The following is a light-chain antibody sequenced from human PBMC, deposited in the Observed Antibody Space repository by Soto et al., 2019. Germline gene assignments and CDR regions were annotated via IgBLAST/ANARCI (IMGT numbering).Light chain of an antibody. V-gene: IGKV3-11*01. CDR1: QSVSRY. CDR3: QQRDTWPLT. CDR2: DAS. J-gene: IGKJ4*01. Sequence: EIVLTQSPATLSLSPGERATLSCRASQSVSRYLAWYQQKPGQAPRLLIYDASNGATGIPARFSGSGSGTDFTLTISSLEPEDFAVYYCQQRDTWPLTFGGGTKVEIK.